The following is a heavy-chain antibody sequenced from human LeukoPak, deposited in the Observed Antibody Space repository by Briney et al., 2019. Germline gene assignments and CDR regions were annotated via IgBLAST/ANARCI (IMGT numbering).Heavy chain of an antibody. Sequence: GASVKVSCKASENTFTNYYMHWVRQAPGQGLEWLGIINPNGDRTNYAQTFQGRVTMTRDTSTTTVYMELSSLRSEDTAVYYCARGLPRYCSSTSCYDFRFDIWGQGTMVTVSS. CDR1: ENTFTNYY. V-gene: IGHV1-46*01. D-gene: IGHD2-2*01. J-gene: IGHJ3*02. CDR3: ARGLPRYCSSTSCYDFRFDI. CDR2: INPNGDRT.